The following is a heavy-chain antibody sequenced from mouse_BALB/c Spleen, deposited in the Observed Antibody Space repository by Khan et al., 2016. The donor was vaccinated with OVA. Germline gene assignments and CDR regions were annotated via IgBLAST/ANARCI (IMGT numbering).Heavy chain of an antibody. D-gene: IGHD2-14*01. J-gene: IGHJ3*01. CDR2: MIYSGYT. CDR1: GDSITSGF. CDR3: ARSTYRYAFVY. V-gene: IGHV3-8*02. Sequence: EVQLQESGPSLVQPSQTLSITCSVTGDSITSGFWNWIRKFPGNKLEYMGYMIYSGYTYYNPSLKGRFSITRQTYKNQNYLHLKSVTTEDTARYCWARSTYRYAFVYWGQGTLVTVSA.